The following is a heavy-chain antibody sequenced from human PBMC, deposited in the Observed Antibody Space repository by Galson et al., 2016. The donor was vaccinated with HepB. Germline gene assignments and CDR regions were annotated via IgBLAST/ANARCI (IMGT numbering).Heavy chain of an antibody. J-gene: IGHJ3*02. CDR1: GGSINSNDYY. V-gene: IGHV4-31*03. Sequence: PLSLTCTVSGGSINSNDYYWSWIRQHSGKGLEWIGYISHSGNTYYNPSLRSRVSMSVDTSKNQFSLKMNSVTAADTAMYFCARIYIYHSDINGYWAAFDMWGQGTMVIVS. D-gene: IGHD3-22*01. CDR2: ISHSGNT. CDR3: ARIYIYHSDINGYWAAFDM.